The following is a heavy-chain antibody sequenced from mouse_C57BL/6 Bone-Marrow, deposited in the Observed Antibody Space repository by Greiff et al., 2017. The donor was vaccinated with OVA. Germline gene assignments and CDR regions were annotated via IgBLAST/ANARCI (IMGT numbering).Heavy chain of an antibody. J-gene: IGHJ4*01. D-gene: IGHD4-1*01. CDR1: GYTFTDYY. CDR3: ARLGVLTGDYYAMDY. CDR2: INPNNGGT. V-gene: IGHV1-26*01. Sequence: VQLQQSGPELVKPGASVKISCKASGYTFTDYYMNWVKQSHGKSLEWIGDINPNNGGTSYNQKFKGKATLTVDKSSSTAYMELRSLTSEDSAVYYCARLGVLTGDYYAMDYWGQGTSVTVSS.